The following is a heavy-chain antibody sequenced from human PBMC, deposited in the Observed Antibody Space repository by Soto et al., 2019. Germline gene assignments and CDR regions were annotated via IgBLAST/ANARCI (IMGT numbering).Heavy chain of an antibody. D-gene: IGHD2-21*02. J-gene: IGHJ4*02. Sequence: QVQLVESGGGVVQPGRSLRLSCAASGFTFSSYGMHWVRQAPGKGLEWVAVIWYDGSNNYYADSVKGRFTISRDNSMNTRYLQMNSLRAEDTAVYYCARDGGEGSGVTDFDYGGQGTLVTVSS. CDR1: GFTFSSYG. V-gene: IGHV3-33*01. CDR2: IWYDGSNN. CDR3: ARDGGEGSGVTDFDY.